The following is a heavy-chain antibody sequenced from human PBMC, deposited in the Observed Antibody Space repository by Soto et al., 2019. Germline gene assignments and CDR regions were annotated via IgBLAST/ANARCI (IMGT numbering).Heavy chain of an antibody. CDR1: GGSLYRSNR. V-gene: IGHV4-4*02. CDR2: IHHSGST. J-gene: IGHJ5*02. CDR3: TRRGGGGSGEFMIDWLDP. Sequence: SETLSLTCYVCGGSLYRSNRWNCVRRPPGKGLEWIGEIHHSGSTNYNPSLKSRVTISADKSKNQFFLNLASVTAADTAMYYSTRRGGGGSGEFMIDWLDPWGQGTQVRVSS. D-gene: IGHD3-16*01.